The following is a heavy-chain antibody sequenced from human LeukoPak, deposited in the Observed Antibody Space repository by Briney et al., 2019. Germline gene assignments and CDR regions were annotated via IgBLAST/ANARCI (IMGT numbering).Heavy chain of an antibody. D-gene: IGHD3-22*01. V-gene: IGHV3-30*18. Sequence: GGSLRLSCAASGFTFSSYGMHWVCQAPGKGLEWVAVISYDGSNKYYADSVKGRFTISRDNSKNTLYLQMNSLRAEDTAVYYCAKGGGYYYDSSGYYYNTYYFDYWGQGTLVTVSS. CDR3: AKGGGYYYDSSGYYYNTYYFDY. CDR2: ISYDGSNK. CDR1: GFTFSSYG. J-gene: IGHJ4*02.